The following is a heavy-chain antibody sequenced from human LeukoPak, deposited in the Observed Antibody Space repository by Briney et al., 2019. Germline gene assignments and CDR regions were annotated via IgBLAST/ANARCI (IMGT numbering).Heavy chain of an antibody. CDR2: IYSGGST. Sequence: GGSLRLSCAASGFTVSSNYMSWVRQAPGRGLEWVSVIYSGGSTYYADSVKGRFTISRDNSKNTLYLQMNSLRAEDTAAYYCAREGSIAAAGRGDYYFDYWGQGTLVTVSS. CDR3: AREGSIAAAGRGDYYFDY. J-gene: IGHJ4*02. V-gene: IGHV3-66*01. CDR1: GFTVSSNY. D-gene: IGHD6-13*01.